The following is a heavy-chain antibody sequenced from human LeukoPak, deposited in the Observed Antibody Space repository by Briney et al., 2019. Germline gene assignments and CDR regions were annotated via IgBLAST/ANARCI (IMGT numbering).Heavy chain of an antibody. CDR2: IRSSSSSI. CDR1: GFTFSSYS. D-gene: IGHD6-13*01. V-gene: IGHV3-21*01. Sequence: GGSVSLFCAPSGFTFSSYSMNWVRQARGGGLECLSSIRSSSSSIYYEDSVKGRFTISRDDAKNSLYLQMNRLRAEDTAVYYCARTATDTGEFDYWGQGTLVTVSS. CDR3: ARTATDTGEFDY. J-gene: IGHJ4*02.